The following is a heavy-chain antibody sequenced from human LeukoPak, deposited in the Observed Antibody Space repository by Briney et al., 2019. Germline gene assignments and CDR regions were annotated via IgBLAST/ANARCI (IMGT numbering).Heavy chain of an antibody. CDR2: ISSSGSTI. CDR3: AKDDDWGRYKH. D-gene: IGHD3-16*01. V-gene: IGHV3-11*01. CDR1: GFTFSDYY. Sequence: GGSLRLSCAASGFTFSDYYMSWIRQAPGKGLEWVSYISSSGSTIYYADSVKGRFTTSRDNSKNTLYLQMNSLRAEDTAVYYCAKDDDWGRYKHWGQGTLVTVSS. J-gene: IGHJ1*01.